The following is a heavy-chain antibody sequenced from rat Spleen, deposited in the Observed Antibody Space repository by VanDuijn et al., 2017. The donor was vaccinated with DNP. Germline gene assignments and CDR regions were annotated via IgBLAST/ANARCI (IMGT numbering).Heavy chain of an antibody. Sequence: EVQLRESGPGLVKPSQSLSLTCSVTGYSITSDYWAWIRKFPGNKMEWMGYISYSGSTSYNPSLKSRISITRDTSKNQFFLQLNSVTTEDTATYYCATALLPGYNYVPPFVYWGQGTLVTVSS. V-gene: IGHV3-1*01. CDR1: GYSITSDY. J-gene: IGHJ3*01. D-gene: IGHD1-4*01. CDR2: ISYSGST. CDR3: ATALLPGYNYVPPFVY.